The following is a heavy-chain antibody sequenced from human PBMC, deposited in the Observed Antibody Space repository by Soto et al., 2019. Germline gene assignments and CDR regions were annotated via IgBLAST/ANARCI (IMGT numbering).Heavy chain of an antibody. CDR3: ARDWDDPYYYGMDV. Sequence: EVQLVESGGGLVQPGGSLRLSCAASGFTFSSYEMNCVRQAPGKGLEWVSYISSSGSTIYYADSVKGRFTISRDNAKNCLYLQMNSLRAEDTAVYYCARDWDDPYYYGMDVWGQGTTVTVSS. D-gene: IGHD1-26*01. J-gene: IGHJ6*02. V-gene: IGHV3-48*03. CDR1: GFTFSSYE. CDR2: ISSSGSTI.